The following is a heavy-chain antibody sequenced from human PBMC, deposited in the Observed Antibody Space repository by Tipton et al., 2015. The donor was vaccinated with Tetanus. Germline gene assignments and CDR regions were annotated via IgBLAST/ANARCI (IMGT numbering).Heavy chain of an antibody. CDR1: GYSFTSHV. J-gene: IGHJ4*02. Sequence: QSGPEVKKPGASVKVSCKASGYSFTSHVMYWVRQAPGQTLEWMGWINAGNGNTEYSQKFQGRVTITRDTSASTAYMELSSLRSEDTAVYYCARGQFGVDYWGQGTLVTVSS. V-gene: IGHV1-3*01. CDR3: ARGQFGVDY. D-gene: IGHD3-10*01. CDR2: INAGNGNT.